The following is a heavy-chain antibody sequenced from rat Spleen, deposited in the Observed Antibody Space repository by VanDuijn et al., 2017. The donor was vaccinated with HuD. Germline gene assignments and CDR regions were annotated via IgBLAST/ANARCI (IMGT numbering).Heavy chain of an antibody. CDR2: ISSGGGGT. CDR3: AKEGDGGYSSYPNWFAY. J-gene: IGHJ3*01. Sequence: EVQLVESGGGLVQPGGSMNLSCAASGFTFSDYYMAWVRQAPQKGLEWVASISSGGGGTYYRDSVKGRFTISRDNAKSTLYLQMDSLRSEDTATYYCAKEGDGGYSSYPNWFAYWGQGTLVTVSS. CDR1: GFTFSDYY. V-gene: IGHV5-25*01. D-gene: IGHD1-8*01.